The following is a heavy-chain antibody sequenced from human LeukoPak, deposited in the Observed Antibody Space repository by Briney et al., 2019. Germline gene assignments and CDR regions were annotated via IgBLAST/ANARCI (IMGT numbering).Heavy chain of an antibody. V-gene: IGHV3-49*04. CDR2: IRSKAYGGTT. CDR3: TRDLCSSTSCYVPFDY. D-gene: IGHD2-2*01. Sequence: GGSLRLSCTASGFTFGDYAMSWVRQAPGKGLEWVAFIRSKAYGGTTEYAASVKGRFTISRDDSKSIAYLQMNSLKTEDTAVYYCTRDLCSSTSCYVPFDYWGQGTLVTVSS. J-gene: IGHJ4*02. CDR1: GFTFGDYA.